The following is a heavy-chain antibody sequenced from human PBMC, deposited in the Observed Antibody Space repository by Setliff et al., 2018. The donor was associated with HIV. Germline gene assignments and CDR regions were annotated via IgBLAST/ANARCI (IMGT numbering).Heavy chain of an antibody. CDR3: ARRGRFTGGYSYGSDYLDY. CDR1: GYTFISYA. CDR2: INVGNGNT. V-gene: IGHV1-3*01. Sequence: ASVKVSCKASGYTFISYAIHWVRQAPGQRLEWMGWINVGNGNTKYSQNFQGRVTFTRGTFASTAYMELSSLRSEDTAVYYCARRGRFTGGYSYGSDYLDYWGQGTLVTVSS. D-gene: IGHD5-18*01. J-gene: IGHJ4*02.